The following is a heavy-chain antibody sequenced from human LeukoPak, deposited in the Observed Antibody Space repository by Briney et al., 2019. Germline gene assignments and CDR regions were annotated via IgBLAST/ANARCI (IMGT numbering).Heavy chain of an antibody. CDR2: ISDSGGRT. CDR3: ARGAQLGHDAFDI. CDR1: GITLSNYG. Sequence: GGSLRLSCAVSGITLSNYGMSWVRQAPGKGPEWVAGISDSGGRTNYADSVKGRFTISRDNPKNTLYLQMNSLRAEDTAVYYCARGAQLGHDAFDIWGQGTMVTVSS. V-gene: IGHV3-23*01. J-gene: IGHJ3*02. D-gene: IGHD1/OR15-1a*01.